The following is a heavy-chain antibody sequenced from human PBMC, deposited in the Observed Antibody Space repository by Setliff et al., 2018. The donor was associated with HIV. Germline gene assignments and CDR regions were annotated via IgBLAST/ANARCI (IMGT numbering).Heavy chain of an antibody. D-gene: IGHD1-26*01. Sequence: ETLSLTCTVSGGSIRSFFWSWIRQPPGKGLEWIGHIYTSGSTNYNPSLKSRVTMSVDTSKNQFPLKLSSVTAADTAVYYCARPVEMANREFDYWGQGTLVTVSS. J-gene: IGHJ4*02. CDR1: GGSIRSFF. V-gene: IGHV4-4*07. CDR2: IYTSGST. CDR3: ARPVEMANREFDY.